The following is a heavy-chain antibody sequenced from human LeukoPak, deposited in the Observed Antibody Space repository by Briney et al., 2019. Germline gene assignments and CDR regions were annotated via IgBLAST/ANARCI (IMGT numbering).Heavy chain of an antibody. Sequence: SETLSLTCTVSGGSISSYYWSWIRQPPGKGLEWIGYIYYSGSTNYNPSLKSRVTISVDTSKNQFSLKLSSVTAADTAVYYCARVVGGSYYFAFDIWGQGTMVTVSS. J-gene: IGHJ3*02. CDR3: ARVVGGSYYFAFDI. D-gene: IGHD1-26*01. CDR2: IYYSGST. CDR1: GGSISSYY. V-gene: IGHV4-59*01.